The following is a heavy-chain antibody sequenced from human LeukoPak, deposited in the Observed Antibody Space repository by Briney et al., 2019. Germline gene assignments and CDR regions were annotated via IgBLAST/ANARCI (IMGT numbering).Heavy chain of an antibody. D-gene: IGHD1-1*01. J-gene: IGHJ4*02. V-gene: IGHV3-9*01. CDR3: TRVDYNWDVLDS. CDR2: ISLNSETK. Sequence: PGGSLRLSCVASGFTFDDYDMHWVRQLPGKGLEWVSGISLNSETKDYADSVEGRFVISRDNAKNSLYLQMNSVRPEDTALYYCTRVDYNWDVLDSWGQGTLVIVSA. CDR1: GFTFDDYD.